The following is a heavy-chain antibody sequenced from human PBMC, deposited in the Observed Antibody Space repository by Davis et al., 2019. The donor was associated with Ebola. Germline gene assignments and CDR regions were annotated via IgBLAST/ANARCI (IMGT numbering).Heavy chain of an antibody. V-gene: IGHV3-23*01. D-gene: IGHD1-26*01. CDR3: ARDGGIYSGNYYDDY. Sequence: LSLTCAASGFTFSSYAMSWVRQAPGKGLEWVSAISGSGGSTYYADSVKGRFTISRDNAKNSLYLQMNSLRDEDTAVYYCARDGGIYSGNYYDDYWGQGTLVTVSS. J-gene: IGHJ4*02. CDR1: GFTFSSYA. CDR2: ISGSGGST.